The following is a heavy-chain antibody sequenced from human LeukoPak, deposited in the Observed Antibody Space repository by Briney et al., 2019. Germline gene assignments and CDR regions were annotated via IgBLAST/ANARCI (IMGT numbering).Heavy chain of an antibody. V-gene: IGHV3-9*03. D-gene: IGHD2-2*01. CDR3: ARGNGYSTSGYVDY. Sequence: GRSLRLSCAASGFTFDDYAMHWVRQAPGKGLEWVSGISWNSGSIVCADSVKGRFTISRDRTKNSLYLQMNSLRAEDMALYYCARGNGYSTSGYVDYWGQGTLVTVSS. CDR1: GFTFDDYA. CDR2: ISWNSGSI. J-gene: IGHJ4*02.